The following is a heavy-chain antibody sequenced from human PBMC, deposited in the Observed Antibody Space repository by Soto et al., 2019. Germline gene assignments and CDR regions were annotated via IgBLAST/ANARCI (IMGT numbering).Heavy chain of an antibody. CDR1: GFTISNYI. J-gene: IGHJ4*02. D-gene: IGHD3-10*01. CDR3: ARDDEDGSYCDLGY. V-gene: IGHV3-30-3*01. CDR2: MLHDGNNK. Sequence: QVQLVESGGGVVQPGRSLRLSCAASGFTISNYIMHWVRQSPGKGLEWVAMMLHDGNNKDYADSVKGRFTISRDNSKNRLYLQMNSLRTEDTAMYYCARDDEDGSYCDLGYWGQGTLVTVSS.